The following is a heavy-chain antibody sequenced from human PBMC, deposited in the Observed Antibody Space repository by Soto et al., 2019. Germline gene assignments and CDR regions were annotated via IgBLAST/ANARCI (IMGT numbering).Heavy chain of an antibody. CDR3: AKDQLELYGMDV. CDR2: ISWDGGST. Sequence: VGFLRLSCAASEFTFEDYTMHWVRQAPGKGLEWVSLISWDGGSTYYADSVKGRFTISRDNSKNSLYLQMNSLRTEDTALYYCAKDQLELYGMDVWGQGTTVTVSS. D-gene: IGHD1-7*01. V-gene: IGHV3-43*01. J-gene: IGHJ6*02. CDR1: EFTFEDYT.